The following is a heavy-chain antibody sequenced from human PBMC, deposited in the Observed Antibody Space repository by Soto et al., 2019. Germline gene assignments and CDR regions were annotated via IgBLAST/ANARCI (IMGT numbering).Heavy chain of an antibody. Sequence: GASVKVSCKASGFTFTSSAVQWVRQARGQRLEWIGWIVVGSGNTNYAQKFQERVTITRDMSTSTAYMELSSLRSEDTAVYYCAADLRWELHYHYYGMDVWGQGTTVTVSS. V-gene: IGHV1-58*01. CDR1: GFTFTSSA. J-gene: IGHJ6*02. CDR2: IVVGSGNT. D-gene: IGHD1-26*01. CDR3: AADLRWELHYHYYGMDV.